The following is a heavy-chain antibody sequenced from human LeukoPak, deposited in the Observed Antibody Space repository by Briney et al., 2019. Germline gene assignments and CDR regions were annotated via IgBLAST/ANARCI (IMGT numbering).Heavy chain of an antibody. CDR1: GGSIISYY. J-gene: IGHJ4*02. CDR2: IYYSGST. CDR3: ARLHDGYRYGADY. D-gene: IGHD5-18*01. Sequence: SETLSLTCTASGGSIISYYWSWLRQPPGKGLKWIGYIYYSGSTNYNPSLKSRVTISVDTSKNQFPLKLSPVTAADTAVYYCARLHDGYRYGADYWGQGTLVTAS. V-gene: IGHV4-59*08.